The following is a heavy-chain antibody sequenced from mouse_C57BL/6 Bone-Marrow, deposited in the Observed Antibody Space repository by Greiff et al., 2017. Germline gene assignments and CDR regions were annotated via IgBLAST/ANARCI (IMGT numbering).Heavy chain of an antibody. V-gene: IGHV1-80*01. CDR2: IYPGDGDT. Sequence: QVQLQQSGAELVKPGASVKISCKASGYAFSSYWMNWVKQRPGKGLEWIGQIYPGDGDTNYNGKFKGKATLTADKSSSTAYMQLSSLTSEDSAVYFCARRDYYGSSYDYWGQGTTLTGSS. CDR1: GYAFSSYW. J-gene: IGHJ2*01. CDR3: ARRDYYGSSYDY. D-gene: IGHD1-1*01.